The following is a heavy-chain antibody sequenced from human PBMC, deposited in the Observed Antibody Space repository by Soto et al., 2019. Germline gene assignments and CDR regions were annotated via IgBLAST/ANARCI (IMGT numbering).Heavy chain of an antibody. CDR2: IYWDDDK. Sequence: ESGPTLVNPTQTLTLTCTFSGFSLSTSGLGVGWIRQPPGKALEWLAHIYWDDDKRYSPSLKTRLTITKDTSKNQVVLTMTNVDPVDTATYYCAHSGFSSEMARTLDFFDFWGQGTLVTVSS. CDR1: GFSLSTSGLG. V-gene: IGHV2-5*02. D-gene: IGHD5-12*01. J-gene: IGHJ4*02. CDR3: AHSGFSSEMARTLDFFDF.